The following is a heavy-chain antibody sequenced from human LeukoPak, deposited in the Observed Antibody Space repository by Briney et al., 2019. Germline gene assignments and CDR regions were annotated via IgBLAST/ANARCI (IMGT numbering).Heavy chain of an antibody. J-gene: IGHJ6*03. CDR3: AKGGIAVAGDYYYMDV. CDR1: GFTFSSYA. D-gene: IGHD6-19*01. Sequence: PGGSLRLSCAASGFTFSSYAMSWVRQAPGKGLEWVSAISGSGGSTYYADSVKGRFTISRDNSKNTLYLQMNSLRAEDTAVYYCAKGGIAVAGDYYYMDVWGKGTTVTVSS. V-gene: IGHV3-23*01. CDR2: ISGSGGST.